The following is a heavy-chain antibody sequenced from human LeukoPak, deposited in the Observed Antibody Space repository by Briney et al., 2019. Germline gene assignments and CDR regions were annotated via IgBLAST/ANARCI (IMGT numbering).Heavy chain of an antibody. CDR2: IGTAGDT. D-gene: IGHD3-3*01. CDR1: GFTFSSYD. Sequence: GGSLRLSCAASGFTFSSYDMHWVRQATGKGLEWVSAIGTAGDTYYPGSVKGRFTISRENAENSLYLQMNSLRAGDTAVYYCARGSYYDFWSGYQYYYYGMDVWGQGTTVTVSS. CDR3: ARGSYYDFWSGYQYYYYGMDV. J-gene: IGHJ6*02. V-gene: IGHV3-13*01.